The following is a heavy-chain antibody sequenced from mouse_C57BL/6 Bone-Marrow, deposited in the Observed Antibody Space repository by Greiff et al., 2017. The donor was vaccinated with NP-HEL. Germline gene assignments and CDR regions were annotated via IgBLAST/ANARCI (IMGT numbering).Heavy chain of an antibody. CDR3: TTGHCPPYWYFDV. Sequence: EVQLQQSGAELVRPGASVKLSCTASGFTIKDDYMHWVKQRPEQGLEWIGWIDPENGDTDYASKFQGKATITAATSSNTAYLQLSSLTSEDTAVYYCTTGHCPPYWYFDVWGTGTTVTVSS. CDR2: IDPENGDT. V-gene: IGHV14-4*01. J-gene: IGHJ1*03. CDR1: GFTIKDDY.